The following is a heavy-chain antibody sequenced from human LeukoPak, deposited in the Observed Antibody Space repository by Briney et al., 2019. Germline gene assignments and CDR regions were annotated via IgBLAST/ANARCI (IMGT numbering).Heavy chain of an antibody. CDR2: INPNSGGT. D-gene: IGHD4-11*01. J-gene: IGHJ3*02. CDR3: ARDTDHSSDAFDI. V-gene: IGHV1-2*02. CDR1: GYTFTGYY. Sequence: ASVKVSCKASGYTFTGYYMHWVRQAPGQGLEWMGWINPNSGGTNYAQKFQGRVSMTRDTSISTAYMELSRLRSDDTAVYYCARDTDHSSDAFDIWGQGTMVTVSS.